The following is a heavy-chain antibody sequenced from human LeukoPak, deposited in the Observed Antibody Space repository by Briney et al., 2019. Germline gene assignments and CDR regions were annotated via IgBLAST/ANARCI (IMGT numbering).Heavy chain of an antibody. CDR2: VWNDGSNK. Sequence: PGGSLRLSCAASGFTFSRYGMHWVRQAPGKGLEWVAVVWNDGSNKYYGDSVKGRFTISRDNSKNMLYLQMNSLRAEDTALYYCAKDLRDMAASDCWGQGTLVTVSS. J-gene: IGHJ4*02. D-gene: IGHD6-13*01. V-gene: IGHV3-33*06. CDR3: AKDLRDMAASDC. CDR1: GFTFSRYG.